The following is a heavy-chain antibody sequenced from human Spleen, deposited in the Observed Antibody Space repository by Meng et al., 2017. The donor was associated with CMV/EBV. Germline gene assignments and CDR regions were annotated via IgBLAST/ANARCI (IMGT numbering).Heavy chain of an antibody. CDR3: AKDRGLGSCTSTSCPMLHFDS. CDR2: VSSRSGET. Sequence: FSGYAVSWVRQAPGEGLEWVSYVSSRSGETNYADSVKGRFTISRDNSKNTLFLQMNHLRGEDSAVYFCAKDRGLGSCTSTSCPMLHFDSWGPGILVTVSS. V-gene: IGHV3-23*01. CDR1: FSGYA. D-gene: IGHD2-2*01. J-gene: IGHJ4*02.